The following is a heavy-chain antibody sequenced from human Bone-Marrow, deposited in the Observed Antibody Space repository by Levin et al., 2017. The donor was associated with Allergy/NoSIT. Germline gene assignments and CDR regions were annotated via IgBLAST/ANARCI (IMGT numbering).Heavy chain of an antibody. J-gene: IGHJ4*02. CDR3: ARGFDS. V-gene: IGHV1-18*01. CDR1: GYTFTDYG. CDR2: INVNNGHT. Sequence: RPGGSLRLSCKASGYTFTDYGISWVRQAPGQGLEWMGWINVNNGHTNYIQKFQGRVTMTTDTSTSTAYMELRSLRSDDTAIYYCARGFDSWGQGTLVTVSS.